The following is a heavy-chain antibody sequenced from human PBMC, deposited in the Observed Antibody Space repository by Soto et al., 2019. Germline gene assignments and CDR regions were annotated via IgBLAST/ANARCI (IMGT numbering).Heavy chain of an antibody. CDR1: GFTFSSYW. CDR2: INNDRSHT. V-gene: IGHV3-74*01. J-gene: IGHJ5*01. Sequence: EVQLVESGGGLVQPGGSLRLSCAASGFTFSSYWMHWVRQVPGKGLVWVSRINNDRSHTSYADSVKGRFTICRDNASTVLYLEMNSLRAEDTAVYYCARDGFCITTSCYGNWFDSWGQGSRVSVSS. CDR3: ARDGFCITTSCYGNWFDS. D-gene: IGHD2-2*01.